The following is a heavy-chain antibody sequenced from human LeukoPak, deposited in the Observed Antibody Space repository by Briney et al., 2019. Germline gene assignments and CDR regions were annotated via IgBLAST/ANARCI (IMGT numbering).Heavy chain of an antibody. J-gene: IGHJ4*02. CDR1: RFTFKDYA. Sequence: PGGSLRLSCSASRFTFKDYAMNWVRQAPGKGLEWVPTISGSGTGTYYADSVKGRFTISRDNSRNTLHLQMDSLRADDTAVYYCATSYSSSSGPFDSWGQGTLVTVSS. D-gene: IGHD6-6*01. V-gene: IGHV3-23*01. CDR3: ATSYSSSSGPFDS. CDR2: ISGSGTGT.